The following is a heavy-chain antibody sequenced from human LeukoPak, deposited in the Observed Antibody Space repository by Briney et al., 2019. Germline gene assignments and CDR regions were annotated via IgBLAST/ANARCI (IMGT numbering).Heavy chain of an antibody. Sequence: ASVKVSCKASGYTFTGHYMHWVRQAPGQGLEWMGWINPNSGGTNYAQKFQGRVTMTRDTSISTAYMELSRLRSDDTAVYYCARESAGPNCSSTSCYFRRVNWGQGTLVTVSS. V-gene: IGHV1-2*02. D-gene: IGHD2-2*01. CDR1: GYTFTGHY. J-gene: IGHJ4*02. CDR3: ARESAGPNCSSTSCYFRRVN. CDR2: INPNSGGT.